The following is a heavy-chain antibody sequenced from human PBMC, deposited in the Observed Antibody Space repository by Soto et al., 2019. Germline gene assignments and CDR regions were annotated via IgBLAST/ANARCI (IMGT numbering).Heavy chain of an antibody. CDR1: GGSISSYYW. D-gene: IGHD3-22*01. Sequence: ETLSLTCTVSGGSISSYYWRWIRQPPGKALEWLAPIFSNDEKSYSTSLKSRLTITKDTSKSQVVLTMTNMDPVDNATYYCARISYYDSSGYYPYYFDYWGQGTLVTGSS. CDR3: ARISYYDSSGYYPYYFDY. J-gene: IGHJ4*02. CDR2: IFSNDEK. V-gene: IGHV2-26*01.